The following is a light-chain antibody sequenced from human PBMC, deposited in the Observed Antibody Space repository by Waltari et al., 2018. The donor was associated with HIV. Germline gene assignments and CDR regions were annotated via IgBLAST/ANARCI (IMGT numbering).Light chain of an antibody. CDR1: SSDVGGSQY. CDR2: EVN. J-gene: IGLJ3*02. V-gene: IGLV2-8*01. CDR3: NSYAGSNNWV. Sequence: IFCTGTSSDVGGSQYVSWYQQHPGKAPKLMIYEVNKRPSGVPDRFSGSKSANTASLTVPGLQADDEADYYCNSYAGSNNWVFGGGTKLTVL.